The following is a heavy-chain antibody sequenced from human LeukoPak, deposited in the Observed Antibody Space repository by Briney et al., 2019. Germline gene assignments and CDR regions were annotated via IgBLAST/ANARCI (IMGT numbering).Heavy chain of an antibody. CDR3: TTKVIRGNSGDDYDD. Sequence: GGSLRLSCAASGVTFSSYGMHWVRQAPGKGLEWVALISSDGNDKLYGDSVKGRFTISRDDSKSTLYLQMNSLRAEDTAVYDCTTKVIRGNSGDDYDDWGQGTLVTLSS. CDR2: ISSDGNDK. J-gene: IGHJ4*02. V-gene: IGHV3-30*03. D-gene: IGHD5-12*01. CDR1: GVTFSSYG.